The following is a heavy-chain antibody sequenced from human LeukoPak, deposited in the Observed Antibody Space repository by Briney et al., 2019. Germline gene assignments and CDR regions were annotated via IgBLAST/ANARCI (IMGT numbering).Heavy chain of an antibody. CDR2: IYQSGSS. Sequence: PSETLSLTCTVSGGSIGSRNWWSWVRQPPGKGLQWIGEIYQSGSSIYNPSLRSRVTMSVDKSKDQLSLKLTSVTAADTAVYYCARGIGAADFWGQGILVTVSS. V-gene: IGHV4-4*02. CDR1: GGSIGSRNW. J-gene: IGHJ4*02. CDR3: ARGIGAADF. D-gene: IGHD3-16*01.